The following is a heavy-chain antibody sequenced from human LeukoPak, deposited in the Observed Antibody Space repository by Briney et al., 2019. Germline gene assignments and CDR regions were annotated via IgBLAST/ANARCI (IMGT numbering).Heavy chain of an antibody. V-gene: IGHV1-8*01. CDR1: GYTFTTYD. J-gene: IGHJ4*02. D-gene: IGHD3-22*01. Sequence: ASVKVSCKASGYTFTTYDITWVRHATGQGLEWMGWMNPNSGDTAYAQTFQGRVAMTRDTSISTAYMELSSLRSEDTAVYYCARGLGDYYDTSDFYYAVPAHWGQGTLVTVSS. CDR2: MNPNSGDT. CDR3: ARGLGDYYDTSDFYYAVPAH.